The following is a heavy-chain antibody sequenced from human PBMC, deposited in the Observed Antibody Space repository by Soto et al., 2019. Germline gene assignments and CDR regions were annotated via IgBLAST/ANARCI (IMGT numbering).Heavy chain of an antibody. D-gene: IGHD6-13*01. V-gene: IGHV4-59*01. Sequence: PSETLSLTCTVSGGSISGYYWSWIQQPPGKGLEYIGYIYYRGSTNYNPSLKSRVTMSVDTSRNLFSLKVNSVTAADTAVYYCARQQLLPYYYSLDVWGQGTTVTVSS. CDR1: GGSISGYY. J-gene: IGHJ6*02. CDR2: IYYRGST. CDR3: ARQQLLPYYYSLDV.